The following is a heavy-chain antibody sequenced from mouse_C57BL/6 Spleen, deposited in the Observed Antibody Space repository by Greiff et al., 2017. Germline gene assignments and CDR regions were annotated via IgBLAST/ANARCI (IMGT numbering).Heavy chain of an antibody. CDR1: GYAFSSYW. CDR3: ARGAYYTLDV. Sequence: LMESGASVKISCKASGYAFSSYWMNWVKQRPGKGLAWIGQIYPGDGDTNYNGKFKGKATLTADKSSSTAYMQLSSLTSEDSAVYFCARGAYYTLDVWGTGTTVTVSS. D-gene: IGHD2-12*01. J-gene: IGHJ1*03. V-gene: IGHV1-80*01. CDR2: IYPGDGDT.